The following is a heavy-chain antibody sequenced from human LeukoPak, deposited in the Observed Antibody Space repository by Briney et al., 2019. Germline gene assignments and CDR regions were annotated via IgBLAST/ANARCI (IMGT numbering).Heavy chain of an antibody. J-gene: IGHJ4*02. CDR1: GGTFSSYA. CDR2: IIPIFGTA. V-gene: IGHV1-69*13. Sequence: SVKVSCKASGGTFSSYAISWVRQAPGQGLEWMGGIIPIFGTANYARKFQGRVTITADESTSTAYMELSSLRSEDTAVYYCARNRLELLSSPWWDCWGQGTLVTVSS. D-gene: IGHD1-7*01. CDR3: ARNRLELLSSPWWDC.